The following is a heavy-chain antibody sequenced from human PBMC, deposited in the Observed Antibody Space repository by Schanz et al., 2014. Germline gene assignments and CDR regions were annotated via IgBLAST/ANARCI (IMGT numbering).Heavy chain of an antibody. V-gene: IGHV1-18*04. CDR2: ISTYTGNT. Sequence: QVQLVQSGGEVKKPGASVKVSCKASGYTFTSYGVSWVRQAPGQGLEWMGWISTYTGNTNYAQRLQGRVTMTTDTSTSTAYMELRSLRSDDTAVYYCASHSLGYCSSTSCYGGRYYFDYWGQGTLVTASS. D-gene: IGHD2-2*01. CDR3: ASHSLGYCSSTSCYGGRYYFDY. J-gene: IGHJ4*02. CDR1: GYTFTSYG.